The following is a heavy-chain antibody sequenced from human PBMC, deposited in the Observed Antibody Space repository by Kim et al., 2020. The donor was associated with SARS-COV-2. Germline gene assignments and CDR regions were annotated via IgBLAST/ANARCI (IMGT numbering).Heavy chain of an antibody. CDR3: AKDRNGDLEAFDY. CDR1: GFTFSSYG. D-gene: IGHD3-3*01. V-gene: IGHV3-30*18. CDR2: ISYDGSNK. J-gene: IGHJ4*02. Sequence: GGSLRLSCAASGFTFSSYGMHWVRQAPGKGLEWVAVISYDGSNKYYADSVKGRFTISRDNSKNTLYLQMNSLRAEDTAVYYCAKDRNGDLEAFDYWGQGTLVTVSS.